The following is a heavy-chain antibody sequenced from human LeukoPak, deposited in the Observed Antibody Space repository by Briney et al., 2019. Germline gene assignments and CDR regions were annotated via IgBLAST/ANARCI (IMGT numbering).Heavy chain of an antibody. Sequence: PSETLSLTCTVSGGSISSYYWSWIRQPPGKGLEWIGYIYYSGSTNYNPSLKSRVTISVDTSKNQFSLKLSSVTAADTAVYYCARAGYSSSWDEGFDYWGQGTLVTVSS. J-gene: IGHJ4*02. CDR2: IYYSGST. V-gene: IGHV4-59*01. CDR1: GGSISSYY. D-gene: IGHD6-13*01. CDR3: ARAGYSSSWDEGFDY.